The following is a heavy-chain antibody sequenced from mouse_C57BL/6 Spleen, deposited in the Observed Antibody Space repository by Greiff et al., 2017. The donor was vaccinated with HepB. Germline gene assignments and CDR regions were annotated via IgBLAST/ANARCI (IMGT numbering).Heavy chain of an antibody. D-gene: IGHD1-1*01. Sequence: QVQLKESGPELVKPGASVKISCKASGYAFSSSWMNWVKQRPGKGLEWIGRIYPGDGDTNYNGKFKGKATLTADKSSSTAYMQLSSLTSEDSAVYCCARADTTVVDFDYWGQGTTLTVSS. CDR1: GYAFSSSW. CDR2: IYPGDGDT. CDR3: ARADTTVVDFDY. J-gene: IGHJ2*01. V-gene: IGHV1-82*01.